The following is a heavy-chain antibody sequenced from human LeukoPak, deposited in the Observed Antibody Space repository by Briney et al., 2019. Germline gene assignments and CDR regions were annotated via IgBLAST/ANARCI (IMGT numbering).Heavy chain of an antibody. CDR3: ARDRSDDGQDY. D-gene: IGHD5-24*01. J-gene: IGHJ4*02. CDR2: INPSGGST. Sequence: ASVKVSCKASGYTFTSYYMHWVRQAPGQGLEWMGIINPSGGSTSYAQKFQGRVTMTRDTSTSTVYMELSSLRSEDTAEYYCARDRSDDGQDYWGQGTLVTVSS. CDR1: GYTFTSYY. V-gene: IGHV1-46*01.